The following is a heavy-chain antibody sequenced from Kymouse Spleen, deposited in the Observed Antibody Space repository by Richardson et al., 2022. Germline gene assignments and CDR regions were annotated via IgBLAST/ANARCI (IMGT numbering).Heavy chain of an antibody. CDR1: GFTFSSYS. Sequence: EVQLVESGGGLVKPGGSLRLSCAASGFTFSSYSMNWVRQAPGKGLEWVSSISSSSSYIYYADSVKGRFTISRDNAKNSLYLQMNSLRAEDTAVYYCARDGGTTVTFYYYYGMDVWGQGTTVTVSS. V-gene: IGHV3-21*03. CDR2: ISSSSSYI. D-gene: IGHD4-11,IGHD4-11*01. J-gene: IGHJ6*02. CDR3: ARDGGTTVTFYYYYGMDV.